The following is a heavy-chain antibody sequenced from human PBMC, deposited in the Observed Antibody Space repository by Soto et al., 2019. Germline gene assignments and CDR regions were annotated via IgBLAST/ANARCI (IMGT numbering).Heavy chain of an antibody. J-gene: IGHJ5*02. D-gene: IGHD6-19*01. Sequence: QVTLKESGPVLVKPTETLTLRCTVSGLSITDSEMGVSWIRQPPGQPLEWLAHIDSIGEKSYRTFLKSRLAIYKDTSKSQIVLTMTNMDPADTATYYCARRHLAVAVSPWFDPWGQGIPVTVSS. V-gene: IGHV2-26*01. CDR1: GLSITDSEMG. CDR3: ARRHLAVAVSPWFDP. CDR2: IDSIGEK.